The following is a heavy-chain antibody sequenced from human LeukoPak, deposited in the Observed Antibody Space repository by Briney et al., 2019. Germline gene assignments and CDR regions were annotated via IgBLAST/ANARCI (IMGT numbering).Heavy chain of an antibody. CDR2: MNPNSGNT. V-gene: IGHV1-8*01. D-gene: IGHD3-16*02. J-gene: IGHJ6*03. CDR3: ARRIYDYVWGSYRYHYYYYMDV. CDR1: GYTFTSYD. Sequence: ASVKVSCKASGYTFTSYDINWVRQATGQGLEWMGWMNPNSGNTGYAQKFQGRVTMTRNTSISTAYMELSSLRSEDTAVYYCARRIYDYVWGSYRYHYYYYMDVWGKGTTVTISS.